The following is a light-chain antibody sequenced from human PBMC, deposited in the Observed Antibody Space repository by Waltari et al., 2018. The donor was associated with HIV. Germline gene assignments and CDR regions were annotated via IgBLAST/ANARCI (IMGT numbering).Light chain of an antibody. Sequence: QSFLTQPPSASGTPGQTVTISCSGSSSNIENDNVYWYQQLPGMTPKLLIYKNFLRPSGVPDRFAASKSGTSASRTISGLRSADEADYYCVGWDSSLSAYVFGAGTKVAVL. CDR1: SSNIENDN. J-gene: IGLJ1*01. V-gene: IGLV1-47*01. CDR3: VGWDSSLSAYV. CDR2: KNF.